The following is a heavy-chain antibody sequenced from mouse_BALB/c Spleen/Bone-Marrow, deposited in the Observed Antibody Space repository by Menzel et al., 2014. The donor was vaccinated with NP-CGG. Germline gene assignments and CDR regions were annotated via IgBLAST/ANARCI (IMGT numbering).Heavy chain of an antibody. CDR1: GYSITSGYS. V-gene: IGHV3-1*02. CDR2: IHSSGST. J-gene: IGHJ1*01. Sequence: ESGPDLVKPSQSLSLTCTVTGYSITSGYSWHWLRQFPGNKPEWMGYIHSSGSTYYNPSLKSRISIPRDTSKNLFFLQLNSVTTEDTATYYCARRGSSSYWYFEVWGAGTTVTVSS. D-gene: IGHD1-1*01. CDR3: ARRGSSSYWYFEV.